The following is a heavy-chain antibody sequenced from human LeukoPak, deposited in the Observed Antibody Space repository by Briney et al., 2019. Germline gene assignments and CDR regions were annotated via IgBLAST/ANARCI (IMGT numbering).Heavy chain of an antibody. J-gene: IGHJ6*02. Sequence: PGGSLRLSCAASGFTFSFTNAWMNWFRQGPEKGLELVSRIDNDGNGIIYADSVKGRFTTSRDNAKNTLYLQMNSLRVEDTAVYYCATGGGWEASFGVVTHIDVWGQGTTVTVSS. D-gene: IGHD3-3*01. CDR2: IDNDGNGI. CDR1: GFTFSFTNAW. V-gene: IGHV3-74*01. CDR3: ATGGGWEASFGVVTHIDV.